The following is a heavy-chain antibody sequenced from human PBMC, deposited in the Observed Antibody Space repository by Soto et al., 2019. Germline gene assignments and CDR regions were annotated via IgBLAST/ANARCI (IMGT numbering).Heavy chain of an antibody. CDR3: ARDRLTIFGVVAYYYYYGMDV. J-gene: IGHJ6*02. Sequence: QVQLQESGPGLVKPSGTLSLTCAVSGGSISSSNWWSWVRQPPGKGLEWIGEIYHSGSTNYNPSLKSRVTISVDKSKNQFSLKLSSVTAADTAVYYCARDRLTIFGVVAYYYYYGMDVWGQGTTVTVSS. V-gene: IGHV4-4*02. D-gene: IGHD3-3*01. CDR1: GGSISSSNW. CDR2: IYHSGST.